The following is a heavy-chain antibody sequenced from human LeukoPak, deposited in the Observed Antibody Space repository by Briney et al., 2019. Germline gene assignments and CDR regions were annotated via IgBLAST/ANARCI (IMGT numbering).Heavy chain of an antibody. Sequence: SETLSLTCTVSGGSISSSPYWWSWIRQPPGKRLEWIGTIYFSRSTFYHPSLEGRVSISADRSKNQFSLKPASVTAADTAVYYCARRAYGTGFDYWGQGTVVTVSS. CDR2: IYFSRST. J-gene: IGHJ4*02. CDR1: GGSISSSPYW. V-gene: IGHV4-39*01. D-gene: IGHD3/OR15-3a*01. CDR3: ARRAYGTGFDY.